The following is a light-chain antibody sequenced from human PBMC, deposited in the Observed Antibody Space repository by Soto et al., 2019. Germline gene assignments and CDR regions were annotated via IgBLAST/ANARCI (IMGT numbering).Light chain of an antibody. J-gene: IGKJ4*01. V-gene: IGKV3-20*01. CDR3: QQYESSPPLT. CDR1: QSVSSSY. CDR2: GAS. Sequence: EIVLTQSPATLSLSPGERATLSCRASQSVSSSYLAWYQQKPGQAPSLLIYGASNRATGIPDRFSGSGSGTDFTLTISRLEPEDFAVNYCQQYESSPPLTFGGGTKVEIK.